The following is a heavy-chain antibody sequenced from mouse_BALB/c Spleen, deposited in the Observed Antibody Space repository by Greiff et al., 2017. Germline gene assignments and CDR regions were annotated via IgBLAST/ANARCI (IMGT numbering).Heavy chain of an antibody. V-gene: IGHV2-2*02. CDR2: IWSGGST. Sequence: VKLMESGPGLVQPSQSLSITCTVSGFSLTSYGVHWVRQSPGKGLEWLGVIWSGGSTDYNAAFISRLSISKDNSKSQVFFKMNSLQANDTAIYYCARKGYGNSYAMDYWGQGTSVTVSS. J-gene: IGHJ4*01. CDR1: GFSLTSYG. CDR3: ARKGYGNSYAMDY. D-gene: IGHD2-10*02.